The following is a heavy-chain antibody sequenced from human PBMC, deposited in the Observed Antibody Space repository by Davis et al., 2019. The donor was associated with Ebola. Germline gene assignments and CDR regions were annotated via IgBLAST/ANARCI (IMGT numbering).Heavy chain of an antibody. V-gene: IGHV4-4*07. D-gene: IGHD1-1*01. CDR3: AKLSQLASAHYFDY. Sequence: PSETLSLTCTVSGGSISTSYWSWIRQPAGKGLEWIGRVYTSGSTTYNPSLGSRVTISVDTSNNQFSLKLNPVTAADTAVYYCAKLSQLASAHYFDYWGQGTLVTVSS. J-gene: IGHJ4*02. CDR1: GGSISTSY. CDR2: VYTSGST.